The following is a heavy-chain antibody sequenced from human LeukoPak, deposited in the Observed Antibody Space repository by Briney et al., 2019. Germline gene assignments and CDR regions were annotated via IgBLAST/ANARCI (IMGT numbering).Heavy chain of an antibody. D-gene: IGHD3-3*01. CDR1: GYTFTSYD. J-gene: IGHJ6*02. Sequence: ASVKVSCKASGYTFTSYDINWVRQATGQGLEWMGWMNPNSGNTGYAQKFQGRVTMTRNTSISTAYMELSSLRSEDTAVYYCARGPLGTFVPYYDFWSSYYYYGMDVWGQGTTVTVSS. CDR2: MNPNSGNT. V-gene: IGHV1-8*01. CDR3: ARGPLGTFVPYYDFWSSYYYYGMDV.